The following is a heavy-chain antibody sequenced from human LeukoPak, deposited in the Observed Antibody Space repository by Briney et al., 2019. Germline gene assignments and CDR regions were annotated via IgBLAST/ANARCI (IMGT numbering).Heavy chain of an antibody. CDR2: IYYRGST. J-gene: IGHJ5*02. CDR3: ARVKRKIGYSYGTPLNNWFDP. V-gene: IGHV4-30-4*01. D-gene: IGHD5-18*01. CDR1: GGSISSGDYY. Sequence: SQTLSLTCTVSGGSISSGDYYWSWIRQPPGKGLEWIGYIYYRGSTYYNPSLKSRVTISVDTSKNQFSLKLSSVTAADTAVYYCARVKRKIGYSYGTPLNNWFDPWGQGTLVTASS.